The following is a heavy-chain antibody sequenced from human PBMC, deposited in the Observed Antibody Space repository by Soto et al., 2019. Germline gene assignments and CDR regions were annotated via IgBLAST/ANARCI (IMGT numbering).Heavy chain of an antibody. J-gene: IGHJ4*02. V-gene: IGHV4-34*01. CDR2: INHSGST. D-gene: IGHD6-13*01. CDR3: ARTRPKYSSSWYAHAYFDS. CDR1: GGSFSGYY. Sequence: QVQLQQWGAGLLKPSETLSLTCAVYGGSFSGYYWSWIRQPPGKGLEWIGEINHSGSTNYNPSLKSRVTISVDTSKTQFSLKLSSVTAADTAVYYCARTRPKYSSSWYAHAYFDSWGQGTLVTVSS.